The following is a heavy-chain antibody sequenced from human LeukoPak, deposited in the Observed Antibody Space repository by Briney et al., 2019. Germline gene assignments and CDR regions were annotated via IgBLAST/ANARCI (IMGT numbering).Heavy chain of an antibody. CDR2: IYYSGST. CDR3: AREKQPRKHMDV. Sequence: PSETLSLTCTVSGGSISSSSYYWGWIRQPPGKGLEWVGSIYYSGSTYYNPSLKSRVTISVDTSKNQFSLKLSSVTAADTAVYYCAREKQPRKHMDVWGKGTTVTVSS. V-gene: IGHV4-39*07. J-gene: IGHJ6*03. CDR1: GGSISSSSYY. D-gene: IGHD6-13*01.